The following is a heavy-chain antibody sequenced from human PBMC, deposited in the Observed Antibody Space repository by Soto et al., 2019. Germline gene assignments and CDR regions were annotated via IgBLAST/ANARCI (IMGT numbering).Heavy chain of an antibody. J-gene: IGHJ6*02. CDR1: GFTFSSYS. CDR2: IGSSSSYI. CDR3: ARDIIGGGYYWSVKPSYYYYGMDV. Sequence: EVQLVESGGGLVKPGGSLRLSCAASGFTFSSYSMNWVRQAPGKGLEWVSSIGSSSSYIYYADSVKGRFTISRDNAKNSLDLQMNSGRAEDTAVYYCARDIIGGGYYWSVKPSYYYYGMDVWGQGTTVTVSS. V-gene: IGHV3-21*01. D-gene: IGHD3-22*01.